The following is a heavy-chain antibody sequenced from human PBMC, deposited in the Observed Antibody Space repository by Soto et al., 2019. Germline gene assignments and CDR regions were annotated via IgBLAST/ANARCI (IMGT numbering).Heavy chain of an antibody. CDR3: ARARPRESDFWSGYSWFHP. D-gene: IGHD3-3*01. V-gene: IGHV3-21*01. J-gene: IGHJ5*02. Sequence: EVQLVESGGGLVKPGGSLRLSCAASGFTFSSYSMNWVRHAPGKGLDWVSSISSSSSYIYYADSVKGRFTITRDNAKNSLYLGMNSLTAEDTAVYYCARARPRESDFWSGYSWFHPWGGGTLVTVFS. CDR1: GFTFSSYS. CDR2: ISSSSSYI.